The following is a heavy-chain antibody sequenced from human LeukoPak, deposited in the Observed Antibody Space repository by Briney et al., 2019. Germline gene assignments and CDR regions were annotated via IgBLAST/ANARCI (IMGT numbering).Heavy chain of an antibody. D-gene: IGHD1-26*01. CDR1: GFTFSSYA. J-gene: IGHJ4*02. V-gene: IGHV3-64*01. Sequence: PGGSPRLSCAASGFTFSSYAMHWVRQAPGKGLEYVSAISSNGGSTYYANSVKGRFTISRDNSKNTLYLQMGSLRAEDMAVYYCARLGSGELDIDYWGQGTLVTVSS. CDR2: ISSNGGST. CDR3: ARLGSGELDIDY.